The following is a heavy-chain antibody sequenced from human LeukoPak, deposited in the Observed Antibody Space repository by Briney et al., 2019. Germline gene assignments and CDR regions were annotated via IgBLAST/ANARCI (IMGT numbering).Heavy chain of an antibody. CDR3: ARARYSSSPKIDY. D-gene: IGHD6-6*01. V-gene: IGHV4-59*11. CDR2: IYYSGST. Sequence: PSETLSLTCTVSGGSISSHYWSWLRQPPGKGLEWIGYIYYSGSTNYNPSLKSRVTISVDTSKNQFSLKLSSVTAADTAVYYCARARYSSSPKIDYWGQGTLVTVSS. J-gene: IGHJ4*02. CDR1: GGSISSHY.